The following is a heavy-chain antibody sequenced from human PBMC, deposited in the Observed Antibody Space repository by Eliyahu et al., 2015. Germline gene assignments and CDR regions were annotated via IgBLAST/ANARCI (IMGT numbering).Heavy chain of an antibody. CDR2: ISGTGXSE. CDR3: ARDRPVAGDYYYGMDV. D-gene: IGHD6-19*01. CDR1: GFTFXNYA. J-gene: IGHJ6*02. Sequence: EVQLLESGGGLVQPGGSLRLSCAASGFTFXNYAMSWVRQAPGEGLXWVSAISGTGXSEYYPDFVKGRFTIXRDNSNNTLYLQMNSLRAEDTGAYYCARDRPVAGDYYYGMDVWGQGTTVTVSS. V-gene: IGHV3-23*01.